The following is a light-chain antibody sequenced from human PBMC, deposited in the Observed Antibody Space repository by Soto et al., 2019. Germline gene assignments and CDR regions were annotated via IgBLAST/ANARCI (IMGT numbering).Light chain of an antibody. CDR1: NSDIGNYNI. J-gene: IGLJ6*01. Sequence: QSVMAQPASVSGSPGQSITISCTGANSDIGNYNIVSWYQQHPDKAPKLIIYEVTNRPSGVSNRFSGSKSGNTASLTISGLEAEDEGDYQCCSSAGTDCFVFGNGTKLTVL. CDR2: EVT. V-gene: IGLV2-23*02. CDR3: CSSAGTDCFV.